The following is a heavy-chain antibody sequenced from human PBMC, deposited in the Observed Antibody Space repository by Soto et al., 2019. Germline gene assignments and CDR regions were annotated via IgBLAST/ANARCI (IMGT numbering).Heavy chain of an antibody. D-gene: IGHD3-16*01. J-gene: IGHJ3*02. Sequence: ASVKVSCKASGYTFTGYYMHWVRQAPGQGLEWMGWINPNSGGTNYAQKFQGRVTMTRDTSISTAYMELSRLRSDDTAVYYCAIGYSYNPNDAFDIWGQGPMVTVSS. V-gene: IGHV1-2*02. CDR3: AIGYSYNPNDAFDI. CDR1: GYTFTGYY. CDR2: INPNSGGT.